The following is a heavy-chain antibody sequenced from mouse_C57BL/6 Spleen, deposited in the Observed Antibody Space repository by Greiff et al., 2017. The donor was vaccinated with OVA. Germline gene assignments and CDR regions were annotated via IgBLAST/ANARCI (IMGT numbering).Heavy chain of an antibody. D-gene: IGHD1-1*01. V-gene: IGHV1-81*01. CDR1: GYTFTSYG. Sequence: LVESGAELARPGASVKLSCKASGYTFTSYGISWVKQRTGQGLEWIGEIYPRSGNPYYNEKFKGKATLNADKSSSTAYMELRSLASEDSAVYFCARTTVVATKAMDYWGQGTSVTVSS. J-gene: IGHJ4*01. CDR3: ARTTVVATKAMDY. CDR2: IYPRSGNP.